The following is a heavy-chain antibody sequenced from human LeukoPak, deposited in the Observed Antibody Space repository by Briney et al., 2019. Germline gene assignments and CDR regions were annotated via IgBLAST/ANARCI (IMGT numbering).Heavy chain of an antibody. Sequence: GGSLRLSCAASGFTFSNAWMSWVRQAPGKGLEWVAVISYDGSNKYYADSVKGRFTISRDNSKNTLYLQMNSLRAEDTAVYYCVGRLFDSSGYATITDRVYWGQGTLVTVSS. CDR1: GFTFSNAW. D-gene: IGHD3-22*01. V-gene: IGHV3-30-3*01. J-gene: IGHJ4*02. CDR2: ISYDGSNK. CDR3: VGRLFDSSGYATITDRVY.